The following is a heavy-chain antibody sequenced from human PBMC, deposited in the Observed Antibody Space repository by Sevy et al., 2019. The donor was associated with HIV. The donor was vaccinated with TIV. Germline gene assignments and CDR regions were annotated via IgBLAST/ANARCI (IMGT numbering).Heavy chain of an antibody. D-gene: IGHD2-2*01. CDR1: GFTFSTYW. CDR2: IKKDGSEK. Sequence: GGSLRLSCAASGFTFSTYWMSWVRQAPGKGLEWVANIKKDGSEKYYVDSVKGRFTNSRHNAKNSLYLQMNSLRVEDTALYYCARDCSSTSCLWGLDVWGQGTAVTVSS. J-gene: IGHJ6*02. CDR3: ARDCSSTSCLWGLDV. V-gene: IGHV3-7*03.